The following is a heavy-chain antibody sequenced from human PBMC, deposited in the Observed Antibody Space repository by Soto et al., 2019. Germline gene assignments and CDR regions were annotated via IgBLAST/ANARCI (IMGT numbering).Heavy chain of an antibody. CDR1: GYTFTSYG. Sequence: QVQLVQSGAEVKKPGASVKVSCKASGYTFTSYGISWVRQAPGQGLEWMGWISAYNGNTNYAQKLQGRVTMTTDTSTSTAYMELSSLRSDDTAVYYCAREIAAAGTGDWFDPWGQATLVTVSS. CDR3: AREIAAAGTGDWFDP. D-gene: IGHD6-13*01. V-gene: IGHV1-18*01. J-gene: IGHJ5*02. CDR2: ISAYNGNT.